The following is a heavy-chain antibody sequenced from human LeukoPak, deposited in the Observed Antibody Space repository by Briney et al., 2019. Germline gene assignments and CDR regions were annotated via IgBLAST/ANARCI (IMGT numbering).Heavy chain of an antibody. J-gene: IGHJ4*02. CDR1: GYSFTSYW. D-gene: IGHD1-26*01. CDR3: ARRGVGATVEAKTFDY. V-gene: IGHV5-51*01. CDR2: IYPGDSDT. Sequence: GESLKISCKGSGYSFTSYWIGWVRQMPGKGLEWMGIIYPGDSDTRYSPSFQGQVTISADKSISTAYLQWSSLKASDTAMYYCARRGVGATVEAKTFDYWGQGTLVTVSS.